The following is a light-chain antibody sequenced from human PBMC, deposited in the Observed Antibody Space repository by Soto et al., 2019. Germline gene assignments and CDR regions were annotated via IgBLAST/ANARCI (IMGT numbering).Light chain of an antibody. Sequence: SQRTDSPAWLSSSGGGICTITRRASQSISTYLNWYQQKSGKAPNLLIFAASTLQSGVPSRFSGSGSGTDFTLTIRSLQPEDFATYYCQQSYTAPPTFGGGTKVDI. CDR1: QSISTY. CDR2: AAS. J-gene: IGKJ4*01. CDR3: QQSYTAPPT. V-gene: IGKV1-39*01.